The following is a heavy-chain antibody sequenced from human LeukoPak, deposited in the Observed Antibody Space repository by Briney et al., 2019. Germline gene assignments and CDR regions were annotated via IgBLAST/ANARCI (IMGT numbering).Heavy chain of an antibody. CDR3: ARVPIEYCSSTSCYAGVEYSFDY. Sequence: ASVKVSCKASGYTFTSYGISWVRQAPGQGLEWMGWISAYNGNTNYAQKLQGRVTMTTDTSTSTAYMELRSLRSDDTAVYYCARVPIEYCSSTSCYAGVEYSFDYWGQGTLVTVSS. CDR2: ISAYNGNT. D-gene: IGHD2-2*01. J-gene: IGHJ4*02. CDR1: GYTFTSYG. V-gene: IGHV1-18*01.